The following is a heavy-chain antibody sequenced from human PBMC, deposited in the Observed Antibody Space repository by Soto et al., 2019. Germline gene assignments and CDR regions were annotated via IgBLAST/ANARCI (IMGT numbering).Heavy chain of an antibody. V-gene: IGHV1-69*06. Sequence: SVKVSCKASGGTFSSYAISWVRQAPGQGLEWMGGIIPIFGTANYAQKFQGRVTITADKSTSTAYMELSSLRSEDTAVYYCARDGHCSGGSCYGRDAFDIWGQGTMVTVSS. CDR3: ARDGHCSGGSCYGRDAFDI. J-gene: IGHJ3*02. CDR1: GGTFSSYA. CDR2: IIPIFGTA. D-gene: IGHD2-15*01.